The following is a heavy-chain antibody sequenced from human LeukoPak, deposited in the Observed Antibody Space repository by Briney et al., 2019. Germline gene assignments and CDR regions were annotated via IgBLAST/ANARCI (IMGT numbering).Heavy chain of an antibody. Sequence: GGSLRLSCAASGFTVSSNYMSWVRQAPGKGLEWVSVIYSGGSTYYADSVKGRFTISRDNSKNTLYLQMNSLRAEDTAVYYCARDTSSSWYQGWFDPWGQGTLVTVSS. CDR1: GFTVSSNY. CDR2: IYSGGST. J-gene: IGHJ5*02. V-gene: IGHV3-66*01. D-gene: IGHD6-13*01. CDR3: ARDTSSSWYQGWFDP.